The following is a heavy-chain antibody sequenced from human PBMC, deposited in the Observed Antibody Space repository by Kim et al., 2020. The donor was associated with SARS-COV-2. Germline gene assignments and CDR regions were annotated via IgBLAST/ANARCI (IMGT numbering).Heavy chain of an antibody. CDR3: ARGSGYSSSSDSYYYYGMDV. D-gene: IGHD6-13*01. J-gene: IGHJ6*02. CDR1: GGSFSGYY. V-gene: IGHV4-34*01. Sequence: SETLSLTCAVYGGSFSGYYWSWIRQPPGKGLEWIGEINHSGSTNYNPSLKSRVTISVDTSKNQFSLKLSSVTAADTAVYYCARGSGYSSSSDSYYYYGMDVWGQGTTVTVSS. CDR2: INHSGST.